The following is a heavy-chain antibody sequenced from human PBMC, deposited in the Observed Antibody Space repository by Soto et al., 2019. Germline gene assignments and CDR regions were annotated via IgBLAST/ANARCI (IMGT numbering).Heavy chain of an antibody. D-gene: IGHD3-10*02. V-gene: IGHV4-39*01. CDR1: GGSISSSSYY. J-gene: IGHJ4*02. CDR2: IYYSGST. CDR3: ARLAGLTMIGPGY. Sequence: QLQLQESGPGLVKPSETLSLTCTVSGGSISSSSYYWGWIRQPPGKGLEWLGSIYYSGSTYYNPSLKSRVTISVDTSKNQFSLKLSSVTAADTAVYYCARLAGLTMIGPGYWGQGTLVTVSS.